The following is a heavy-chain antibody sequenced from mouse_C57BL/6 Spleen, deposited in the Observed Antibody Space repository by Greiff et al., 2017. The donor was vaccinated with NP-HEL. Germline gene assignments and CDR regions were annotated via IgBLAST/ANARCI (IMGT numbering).Heavy chain of an antibody. V-gene: IGHV5-17*01. J-gene: IGHJ4*01. D-gene: IGHD1-1*01. CDR2: ISSGSSTI. CDR1: GFTFSDYG. Sequence: EVMLVESGGGLVKPGGSLKLSCAASGFTFSDYGMHWVRQAPEKGLEWVAYISSGSSTIYSADTVKGRFTISRDNAKNTLFLQMTSLRSEDTAMYYCERYYGSSYGFFMDYWGQGTSGTVSS. CDR3: ERYYGSSYGFFMDY.